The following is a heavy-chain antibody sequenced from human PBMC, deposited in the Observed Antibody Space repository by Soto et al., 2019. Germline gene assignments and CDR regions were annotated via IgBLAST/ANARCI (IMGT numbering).Heavy chain of an antibody. CDR2: ISGSGITT. J-gene: IGHJ6*02. CDR3: AHTMISPFYYYGMDV. Sequence: EVQLLESGGGLVQPGGSLRLSCAASGFTFSSYAMSWVRQAPGKGLEWVSVISGSGITTYYADSVKGRFTISRDNSKNTLYLQMNSLRAEDTAVYYCAHTMISPFYYYGMDVWGQGTTVTVSS. D-gene: IGHD3-22*01. V-gene: IGHV3-23*01. CDR1: GFTFSSYA.